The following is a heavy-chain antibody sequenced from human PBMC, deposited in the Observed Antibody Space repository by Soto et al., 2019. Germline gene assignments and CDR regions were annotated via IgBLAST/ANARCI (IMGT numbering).Heavy chain of an antibody. CDR3: ARDRIAGSKYYYGMDV. CDR1: GGPFRSYA. J-gene: IGHJ6*02. V-gene: IGHV1-69*01. CDR2: IIPIFGTE. D-gene: IGHD6-13*01. Sequence: QVQLVPSGAAVKKPGSSVRVSCQASGGPFRSYAISWVWPAPGQGLEWMGGIIPIFGTENYAQKVQGRVTITADESTSTAYMELSSLRSEDTAVYYCARDRIAGSKYYYGMDVWGQGTTFTVSS.